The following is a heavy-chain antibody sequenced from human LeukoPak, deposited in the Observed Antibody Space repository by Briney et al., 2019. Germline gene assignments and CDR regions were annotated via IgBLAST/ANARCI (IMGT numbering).Heavy chain of an antibody. V-gene: IGHV1-24*01. CDR3: ATDLSYTTNWFDP. J-gene: IGHJ5*02. D-gene: IGHD2-2*02. CDR1: GYTLTELS. CDR2: FDPEDGGT. Sequence: ASVKVSCKVSGYTLTELSMHWVRQAPGKGLEWMGGFDPEDGGTIYAQKFQGRVTMTEDTSTDTAYMELSSLRSEDTAVYYCATDLSYTTNWFDPWGQGTLVTVSS.